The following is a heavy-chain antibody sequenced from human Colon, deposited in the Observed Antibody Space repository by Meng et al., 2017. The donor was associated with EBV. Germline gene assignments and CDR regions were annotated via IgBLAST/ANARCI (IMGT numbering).Heavy chain of an antibody. CDR2: IFHSGLT. J-gene: IGHJ2*01. D-gene: IGHD1-1*01. V-gene: IGHV4-4*02. CDR1: GGSISSSNW. Sequence: QVQLQSSGPGLVKPSETLSLTCAVSGGSISSSNWWGWVRQSPEKGLEWIGEIFHSGLTNYNPSLQSRVTISVDKSKNQFSLEVTSVTAADTAIYYCMRDLLVLEKNEVWGRGTLVTVSS. CDR3: MRDLLVLEKNEV.